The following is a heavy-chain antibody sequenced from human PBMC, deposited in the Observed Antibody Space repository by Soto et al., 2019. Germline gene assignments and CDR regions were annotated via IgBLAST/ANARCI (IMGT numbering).Heavy chain of an antibody. V-gene: IGHV6-1*01. D-gene: IGHD7-27*01. CDR3: ARELTGVPGNYYYMDV. J-gene: IGHJ6*03. CDR2: TYYRSKWYN. Sequence: QTLSLICAISGDSVSSNSAAWNWIRQSPSRGLEWLGRTYYRSKWYNDYAVSVKSRITINPDTSKNQFSLQLNSVTPEDTAVYYCARELTGVPGNYYYMDVWGKGTTVTVSS. CDR1: GDSVSSNSAA.